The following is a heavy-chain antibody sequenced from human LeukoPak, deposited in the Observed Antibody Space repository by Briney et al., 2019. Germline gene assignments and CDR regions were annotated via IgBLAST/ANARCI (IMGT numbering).Heavy chain of an antibody. CDR3: ANPRGNYGAYAFDI. D-gene: IGHD4-17*01. CDR2: ISGSGGNT. V-gene: IGHV3-23*01. Sequence: GGSLRLSCAASGLTFSSYAMNWVRQAPGKGLEWVSAISGSGGNTYYADSVKGRFTISRDNSKNTLYLQMNSLRDEDTAVYYCANPRGNYGAYAFDIWGQGTMVTVSS. CDR1: GLTFSSYA. J-gene: IGHJ3*02.